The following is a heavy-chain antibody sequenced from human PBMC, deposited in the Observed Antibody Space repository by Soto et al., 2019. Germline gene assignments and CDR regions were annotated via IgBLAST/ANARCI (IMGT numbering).Heavy chain of an antibody. CDR1: GGSISSGGYY. CDR3: AGEHSGYDFGYYYYGMDV. Sequence: QVQLQESGPGLVKPSQTLSLTCTVSGGSISSGGYYWSWIRQHPGKGLEWIGYIYYSGSTYYNPSLKSRVTISGDTSKTQCSLKLSSVTAADTAVYYCAGEHSGYDFGYYYYGMDVWGHGTTVTVSS. D-gene: IGHD5-12*01. J-gene: IGHJ6*02. CDR2: IYYSGST. V-gene: IGHV4-31*03.